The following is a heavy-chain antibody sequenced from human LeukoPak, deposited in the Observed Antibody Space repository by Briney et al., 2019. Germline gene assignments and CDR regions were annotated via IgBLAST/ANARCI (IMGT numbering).Heavy chain of an antibody. D-gene: IGHD6-13*01. V-gene: IGHV3-21*01. J-gene: IGHJ5*02. Sequence: GGSLRLSCAASGFTFSSYSMNWVRQAPGKGLEWVSSMSSSSSYIYYADSVKGRFTISRDNAKNSLYLQMNSLRAEDTAVYYCAREASLAAAGTFSWFDPWGQGTLVTVSS. CDR2: MSSSSSYI. CDR1: GFTFSSYS. CDR3: AREASLAAAGTFSWFDP.